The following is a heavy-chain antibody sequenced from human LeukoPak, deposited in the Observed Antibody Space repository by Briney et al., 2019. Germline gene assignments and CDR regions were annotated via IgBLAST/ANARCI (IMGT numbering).Heavy chain of an antibody. Sequence: SETLSLTSTISAGSISSYYWSWIRHPPGEGLEWTGYIYYSGTTNYNPSLRSRATISVDTSKNQFSLKVSSVTAADTAVYYCARGTIQLWTPFDYWGQGTLVTVSS. CDR2: IYYSGTT. CDR1: AGSISSYY. D-gene: IGHD5-18*01. J-gene: IGHJ4*02. V-gene: IGHV4-59*01. CDR3: ARGTIQLWTPFDY.